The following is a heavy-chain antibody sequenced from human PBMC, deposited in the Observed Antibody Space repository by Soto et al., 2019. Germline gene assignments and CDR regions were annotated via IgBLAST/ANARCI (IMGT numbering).Heavy chain of an antibody. Sequence: QLQLQEAGPRLVKPSETLSLICSVSGFSINGRSYYRGSIRQPPGKRLELIGSIYYSGQTYYNPSLKRRVTISGDRSKNQFSLNLTSLTATDTAFYYCARHGSSWGQGTLVTFSS. CDR2: IYYSGQT. J-gene: IGHJ5*02. V-gene: IGHV4-39*01. CDR1: GFSINGRSYY. CDR3: ARHGSS.